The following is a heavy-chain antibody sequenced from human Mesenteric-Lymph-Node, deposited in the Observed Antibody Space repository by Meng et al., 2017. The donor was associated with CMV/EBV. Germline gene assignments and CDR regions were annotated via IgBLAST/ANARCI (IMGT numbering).Heavy chain of an antibody. CDR2: ISYDGTNK. CDR1: GFTFSSYS. V-gene: IGHV3-30*03. J-gene: IGHJ6*02. Sequence: GGSLRLSCAASGFTFSSYSMNWVRQAPGKGLEWVAVISYDGTNKYYADSVKGRFTISRDNSKNTLYLQTNSLRAEDKAVYYCASAIRVAGNYYYGMDVWGQGTTVTVSS. CDR3: ASAIRVAGNYYYGMDV. D-gene: IGHD6-19*01.